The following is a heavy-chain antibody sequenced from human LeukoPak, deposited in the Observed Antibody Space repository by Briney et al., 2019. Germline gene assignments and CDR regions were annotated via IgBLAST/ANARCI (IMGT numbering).Heavy chain of an antibody. Sequence: PGGSLRLSCAASGFTFSSYGMHWVRQAPGKGLEWGAVISYDGGNKYNADSVKGRFTISRDNSKNSLYRQMNSRRAEDTAVYYCAKSVAGNLNWFDPWGQGTLVTVSS. V-gene: IGHV3-30*18. D-gene: IGHD6-19*01. CDR2: ISYDGGNK. CDR3: AKSVAGNLNWFDP. J-gene: IGHJ5*02. CDR1: GFTFSSYG.